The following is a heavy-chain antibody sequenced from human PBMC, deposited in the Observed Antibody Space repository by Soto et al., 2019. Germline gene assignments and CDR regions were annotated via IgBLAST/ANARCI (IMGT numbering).Heavy chain of an antibody. Sequence: QVQLVQSGAEVKKPGASVRVSCKASGYTFTSYDINWVRQATGQGLEWMGWMNPNSGNTGYAQKFQGRXTXTRXTSISTAYMELSSLRSEDTAGYYCAREGTIRGDDYWGQGTLVTVSS. CDR1: GYTFTSYD. J-gene: IGHJ4*02. V-gene: IGHV1-8*01. CDR2: MNPNSGNT. D-gene: IGHD1-7*01. CDR3: AREGTIRGDDY.